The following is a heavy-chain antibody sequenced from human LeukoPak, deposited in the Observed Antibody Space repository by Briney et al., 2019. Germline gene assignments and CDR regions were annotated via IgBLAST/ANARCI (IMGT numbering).Heavy chain of an antibody. V-gene: IGHV1-2*02. D-gene: IGHD3-16*01. Sequence: GASVKVSCKASGYTFTGYYMHWVRQAPGQRLEWIGWINPNRCGTNYAQKSQGRVTMTRDTSISTAYMELSRLRSDDTAVQYCAKDGPYRNFWGDFHHWGKGTIVTVSS. CDR1: GYTFTGYY. J-gene: IGHJ1*01. CDR2: INPNRCGT. CDR3: AKDGPYRNFWGDFHH.